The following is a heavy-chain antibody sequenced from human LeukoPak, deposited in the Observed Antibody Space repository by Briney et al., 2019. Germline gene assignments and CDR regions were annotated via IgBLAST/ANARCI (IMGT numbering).Heavy chain of an antibody. V-gene: IGHV3-30*02. D-gene: IGHD6-6*01. Sequence: GGSLRLSCAASGFTFSDYYMSWVRQAPGKGLEWVAFIRYDGSNKYYADSVKGRFTISRDNSKNTLYLQMNSLRAEDTAVYYCAEGSYSSSSVDYWGQGTLVTVSS. CDR1: GFTFSDYY. CDR2: IRYDGSNK. CDR3: AEGSYSSSSVDY. J-gene: IGHJ4*02.